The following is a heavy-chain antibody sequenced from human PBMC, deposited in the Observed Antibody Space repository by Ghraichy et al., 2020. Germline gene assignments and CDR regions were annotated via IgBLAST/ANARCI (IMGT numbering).Heavy chain of an antibody. CDR1: GFTFSSYA. Sequence: SLRLSCAASGFTFSSYAMHWVRQAPGKGLEWLAVISYDGSYKYYADSVKGRFSISRDHSKNTLYLQMNSLRTEDTAVFYCARDRTEKTGSGGWYYNRKPRGGALDYWGQGTLVTVSS. V-gene: IGHV3-30*04. D-gene: IGHD2-15*01. CDR3: ARDRTEKTGSGGWYYNRKPRGGALDY. CDR2: ISYDGSYK. J-gene: IGHJ4*02.